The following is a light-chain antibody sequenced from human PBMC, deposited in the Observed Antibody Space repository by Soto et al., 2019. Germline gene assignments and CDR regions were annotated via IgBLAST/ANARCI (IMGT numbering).Light chain of an antibody. CDR1: QGISSY. CDR2: AAS. CDR3: QQSSSYAIT. V-gene: IGKV1-8*01. J-gene: IGKJ5*01. Sequence: AIRMTQSPSSFSASTGDRVTITCRASQGISSYLAWYQQKPGKAPKLLIYAASSLQSGVPSRFSGGGSGTEFNFTISGLQPDDFATYYCQQSSSYAITFGQGTRLEIK.